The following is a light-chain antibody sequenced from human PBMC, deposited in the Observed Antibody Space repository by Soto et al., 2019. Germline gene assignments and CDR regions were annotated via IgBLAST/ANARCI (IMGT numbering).Light chain of an antibody. J-gene: IGKJ5*01. CDR3: QQYNDRPPIT. Sequence: EIVMTQSPVTLSASPGESATLSCRASQSVDNNVAWYQQKPGQAPRLLIVGSFARATGIPARFSGSGSWSEFTLTISGLQSEDFAVYYCQQYNDRPPITFGQGTRLEIK. CDR2: GSF. V-gene: IGKV3-15*01. CDR1: QSVDNN.